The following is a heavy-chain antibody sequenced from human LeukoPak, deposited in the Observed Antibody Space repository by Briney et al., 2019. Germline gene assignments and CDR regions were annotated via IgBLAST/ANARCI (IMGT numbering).Heavy chain of an antibody. V-gene: IGHV4-39*01. CDR2: IYYSGST. CDR3: ARQPYSSSWPYYYYGMDV. CDR1: GGSISSSSYY. D-gene: IGHD6-13*01. Sequence: SETLSLTCTVSGGSISSSSYYWGWIRQPPGQGLEWIGSIYYSGSTYYNPSLKSRVTISVDTSKNQFSPKLSSVTAADTAVYYCARQPYSSSWPYYYYGMDVWGQGTTVTVSS. J-gene: IGHJ6*02.